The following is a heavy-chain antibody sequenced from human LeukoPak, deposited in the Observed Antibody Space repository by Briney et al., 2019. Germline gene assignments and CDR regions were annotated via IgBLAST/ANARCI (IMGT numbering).Heavy chain of an antibody. V-gene: IGHV4-34*01. D-gene: IGHD6-13*01. J-gene: IGHJ4*02. CDR2: INHSGST. CDR3: ARDRPGIAAAGTEARTPFDY. Sequence: PSETLSLTCAAYGGSFSGYYWSWIRQPPGKGLEWIGEINHSGSTNYNPSLKSRVTISVDTSKNQFSLKLSSVTAADTAVYYCARDRPGIAAAGTEARTPFDYWGQGTLVTVSS. CDR1: GGSFSGYY.